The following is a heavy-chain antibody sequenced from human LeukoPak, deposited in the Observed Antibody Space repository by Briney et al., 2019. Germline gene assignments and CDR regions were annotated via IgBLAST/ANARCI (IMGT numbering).Heavy chain of an antibody. V-gene: IGHV4-61*02. D-gene: IGHD3-22*01. J-gene: IGHJ4*02. CDR1: GGSISSGDSY. CDR3: ASMTYYYDSSGYYYEGNFDY. CDR2: IYTSGST. Sequence: SQTLSLTCTVSGGSISSGDSYWSWIRQPAGKGLEWIGRIYTSGSTNYNPSLKSRVTISVDTSKNQFSLKLSSVTAADTAVYYRASMTYYYDSSGYYYEGNFDYWGQGTLVTVSS.